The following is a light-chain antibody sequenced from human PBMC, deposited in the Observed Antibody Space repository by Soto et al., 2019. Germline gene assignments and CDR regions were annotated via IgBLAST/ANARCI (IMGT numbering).Light chain of an antibody. CDR1: QSVSSSY. Sequence: EIVMTQSPATLSVSPGARAPLSCRASQSVSSSYLVWYQQKPGQAPGLLIYDTSSRATGIPDRFSGSGSGTDFTLTISRLEPEDFAVYYCQQYAGSPWTFGQGTKVDIK. J-gene: IGKJ1*01. CDR2: DTS. CDR3: QQYAGSPWT. V-gene: IGKV3-20*01.